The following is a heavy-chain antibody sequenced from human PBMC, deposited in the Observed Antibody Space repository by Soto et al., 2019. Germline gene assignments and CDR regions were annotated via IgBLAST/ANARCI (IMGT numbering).Heavy chain of an antibody. CDR1: GYTLTELS. V-gene: IGHV1-24*01. D-gene: IGHD3-22*01. Sequence: QVQLVQSGAEVKKPGASVKVSCKVSGYTLTELSMHWVRQAPGKGLEWMGGFDPEDGETIYAQKFQGRVTMTEDTSIDTAYMELSRLRSEDTAVYYCATGGSPYDSSSYYSTQNHYYYYYGMDVWGQGTTVTVSS. J-gene: IGHJ6*02. CDR2: FDPEDGET. CDR3: ATGGSPYDSSSYYSTQNHYYYYYGMDV.